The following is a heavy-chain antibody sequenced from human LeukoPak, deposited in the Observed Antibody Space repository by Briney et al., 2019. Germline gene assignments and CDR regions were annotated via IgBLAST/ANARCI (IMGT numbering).Heavy chain of an antibody. CDR3: ARTDNWKTIRAP. J-gene: IGHJ5*02. D-gene: IGHD1-20*01. CDR2: ISSSSSYI. V-gene: IGHV3-21*01. Sequence: GGSLRLSCAASGFTFSSYSMNWVRQAPGKGLEWVSSISSSSSYIYYADSVKGRFTISRDNAKNSLYLQMNSLRAEDTAVYYCARTDNWKTIRAPWGQGTLVTVSS. CDR1: GFTFSSYS.